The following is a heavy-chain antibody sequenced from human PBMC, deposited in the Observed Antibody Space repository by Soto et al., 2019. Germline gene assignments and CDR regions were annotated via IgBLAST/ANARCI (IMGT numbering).Heavy chain of an antibody. V-gene: IGHV1-3*05. J-gene: IGHJ4*02. CDR3: ARCIVVVNALDY. CDR2: INAGNGNT. Sequence: QVQLVQSGAEEKKPGASVKVSCKASGYTFTSYAMHWVRQAPGQRLEWMGWINAGNGNTKYSQKFQGRVTITRDTSASTAYMELSSLRSEDTAVYYCARCIVVVNALDYWGQGTLVTVAS. CDR1: GYTFTSYA. D-gene: IGHD2-21*01.